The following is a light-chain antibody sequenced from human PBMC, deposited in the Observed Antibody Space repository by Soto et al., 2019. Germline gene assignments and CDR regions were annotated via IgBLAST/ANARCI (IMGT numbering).Light chain of an antibody. Sequence: QSALTQPASVSGSPGQSITISCTGSSSGSGGYNYVSWYQQYPGKAPKLMIYEVSNRPSGISNRFSASKSGNTASLTISGLQAEDETDYYCSSYTNSDTWVFGGGTKVTVL. CDR1: SSGSGGYNY. V-gene: IGLV2-14*01. CDR2: EVS. CDR3: SSYTNSDTWV. J-gene: IGLJ3*02.